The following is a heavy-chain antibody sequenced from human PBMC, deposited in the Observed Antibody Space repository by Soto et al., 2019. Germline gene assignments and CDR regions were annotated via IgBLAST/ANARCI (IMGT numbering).Heavy chain of an antibody. J-gene: IGHJ6*02. CDR2: IYYSGYT. D-gene: IGHD6-13*01. CDR1: GGSISSDDYY. Sequence: SETLSLTCTVSGGSISSDDYYWSWIRQPPGKGLEWIGYIYYSGYTFDNPSLTSRVTLSVDTSKNQFSLKLTSVTAADTAVYYCARVGAGAAAGRGSYYGMDVSGQGPTVTVS. CDR3: ARVGAGAAAGRGSYYGMDV. V-gene: IGHV4-30-4*01.